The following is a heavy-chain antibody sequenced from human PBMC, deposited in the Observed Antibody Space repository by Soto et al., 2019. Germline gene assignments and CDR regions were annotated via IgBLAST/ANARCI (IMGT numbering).Heavy chain of an antibody. V-gene: IGHV3-23*01. CDR1: GFTFSSYA. D-gene: IGHD3-10*01. CDR2: ISGSGGST. Sequence: PGGSLRLFCAASGFTFSSYAMSWVRQAPGKGLEWVSAISGSGGSTYYADSVKGRFTISRDNSKNTLYLQMNSLRAEDTAVYYCAKCRRRGLVRGVSYYYGMDVWGQGTTVTVSS. CDR3: AKCRRRGLVRGVSYYYGMDV. J-gene: IGHJ6*02.